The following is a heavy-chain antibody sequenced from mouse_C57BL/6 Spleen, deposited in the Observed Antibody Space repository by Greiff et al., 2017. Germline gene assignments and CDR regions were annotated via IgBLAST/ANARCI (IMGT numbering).Heavy chain of an antibody. J-gene: IGHJ1*03. Sequence: EVMLVESGGGLVKPGGSLKLSCAASGFTFSDYGMHWVRQAPEKGLEWVAYISRGSSTIYYADTVKGRFTISRDNAKNTLCLQMTSLGSEDTAMYYCARRRDGYGGGHWYFDVWGTGTTVTVSS. CDR3: ARRRDGYGGGHWYFDV. CDR1: GFTFSDYG. V-gene: IGHV5-17*01. CDR2: ISRGSSTI. D-gene: IGHD2-2*01.